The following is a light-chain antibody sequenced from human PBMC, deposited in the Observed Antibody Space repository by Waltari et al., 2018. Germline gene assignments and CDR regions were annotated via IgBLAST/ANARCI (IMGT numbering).Light chain of an antibody. CDR1: QSLRHLNGYNY. Sequence: EIVMTQSPLSLPVTPGEPASISCRSSQSLRHLNGYNYLDWYLQKPGQSQKLLLYLGSLRGSGVPGRFSGSGSGTDFTLLISRVEADDVGVYYCMQARQTPFTFGQGTKLEI. V-gene: IGKV2-28*01. CDR2: LGS. CDR3: MQARQTPFT. J-gene: IGKJ2*01.